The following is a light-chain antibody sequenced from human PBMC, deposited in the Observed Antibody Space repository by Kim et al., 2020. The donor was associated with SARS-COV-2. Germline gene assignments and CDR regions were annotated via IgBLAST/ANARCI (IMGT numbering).Light chain of an antibody. Sequence: QSVVTQPPSASGTPGQRITISCSGSSSNIGSNYVYWYKQLPGTAPKLLIYRNNQRPSGVPDRFSGSKSGNAASLAISWLRSEDEADYYCAAWDDSLSGLVFGGGTQLTVL. CDR3: AAWDDSLSGLV. J-gene: IGLJ2*01. CDR1: SSNIGSNY. CDR2: RNN. V-gene: IGLV1-47*01.